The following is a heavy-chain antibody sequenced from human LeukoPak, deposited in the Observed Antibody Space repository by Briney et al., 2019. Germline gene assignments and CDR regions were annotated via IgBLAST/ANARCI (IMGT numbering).Heavy chain of an antibody. J-gene: IGHJ4*02. V-gene: IGHV4-30-2*01. CDR2: IYHSGST. D-gene: IGHD5-18*01. CDR1: GGSISSGGYS. CDR3: ARVGYGYEAY. Sequence: SQTLSLACAVSGGSISSGGYSWSWIRQPPGKGLEWIGYIYHSGSTYYNPSLKSRVTISVDRSKNQFSLKLSSVTAADTAVYYCARVGYGYEAYWGQGTLVTVSS.